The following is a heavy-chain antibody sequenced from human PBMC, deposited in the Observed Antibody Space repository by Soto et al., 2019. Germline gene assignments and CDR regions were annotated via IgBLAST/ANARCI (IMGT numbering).Heavy chain of an antibody. V-gene: IGHV3-23*01. Sequence: GGSLRLSCAASGVTFTSYAVTWARHVRGEGLQWVSSTRKSGDSTYYADSVKGRFTTSRDNSKNTLYLQMNSLRAEDTAIYYCAKRSFGFDYWGQRTLVTV. J-gene: IGHJ4*02. D-gene: IGHD3-10*01. CDR1: GVTFTSYA. CDR3: AKRSFGFDY. CDR2: TRKSGDST.